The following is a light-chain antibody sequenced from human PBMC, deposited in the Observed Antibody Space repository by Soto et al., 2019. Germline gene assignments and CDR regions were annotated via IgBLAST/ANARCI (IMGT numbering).Light chain of an antibody. CDR3: HEFGSSPPAFT. J-gene: IGKJ2*01. V-gene: IGKV3-20*01. CDR1: QSASTRY. Sequence: ESMLTQSPGTLSLSPGERATLSCRVSQSASTRYLAWYQQKPGQAPRLLIYVASISATGIPDRFSGSGSGTDFTLTISRLEPEDFAVYYCHEFGSSPPAFTFGQGAKLEI. CDR2: VAS.